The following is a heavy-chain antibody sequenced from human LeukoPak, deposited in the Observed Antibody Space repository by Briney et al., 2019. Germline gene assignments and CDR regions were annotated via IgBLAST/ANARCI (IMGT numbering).Heavy chain of an antibody. CDR1: GGSVSSYY. CDR2: IYYSGST. V-gene: IGHV4-59*02. CDR3: ARDIDNTAIVFKSFDN. J-gene: IGHJ4*02. D-gene: IGHD5-18*01. Sequence: PSETLTLTCTVSGGSVSSYYRSWIRQPPGKGLEWIGYIYYSGSTNYNPSLKSRVTISVDTSKNQFSLKLNSVTAADTAVYYCARDIDNTAIVFKSFDNWGQGTLVTVSS.